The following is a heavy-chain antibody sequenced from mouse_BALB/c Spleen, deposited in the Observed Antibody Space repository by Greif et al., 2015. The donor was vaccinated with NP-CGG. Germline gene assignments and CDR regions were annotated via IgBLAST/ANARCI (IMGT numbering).Heavy chain of an antibody. Sequence: QVQLQQSGAELVKPGASVKLSCKASGHTFTSYWMHWVKQRPGQGLEWIGEIDPSDSYTNYNQKFKGKATLTVDKSSSTAYRQLSSLTSEDSAVYYCASRGGWGYAMDYWGQGTSVTVSS. CDR1: GHTFTSYW. V-gene: IGHV1-69*02. CDR3: ASRGGWGYAMDY. D-gene: IGHD3-3*01. J-gene: IGHJ4*01. CDR2: IDPSDSYT.